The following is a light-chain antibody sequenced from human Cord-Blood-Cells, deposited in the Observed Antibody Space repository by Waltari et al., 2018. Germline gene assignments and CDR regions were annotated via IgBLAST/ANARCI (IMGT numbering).Light chain of an antibody. V-gene: IGKV1-39*01. J-gene: IGKJ2*01. CDR3: QQSYSTPYT. CDR2: AAA. CDR1: QSISSN. Sequence: DIQMTQSPSSLSASVGDRVTTPCRASQSISSNLNWYQQKPGKAPKLLIYAAASLQSGVPSRFSGGGSGTDFTLTISSLQPEDFATYYCQQSYSTPYTFGQGTKQEIK.